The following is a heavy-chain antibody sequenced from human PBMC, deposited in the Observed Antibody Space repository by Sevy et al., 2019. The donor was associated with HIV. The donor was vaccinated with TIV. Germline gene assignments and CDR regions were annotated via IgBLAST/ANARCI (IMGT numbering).Heavy chain of an antibody. D-gene: IGHD3-22*01. CDR3: AKEQGYYYDRTGEYYFDY. J-gene: IGHJ4*02. V-gene: IGHV3-23*01. CDR2: ITSSGDTT. CDR1: GFTFGNYA. Sequence: GGSLRLSCAVSGFTFGNYAMSWVRQAPGKGLEWVSSITSSGDTTYYTDSVKGRFTISRDNSKNTLYLQMNSLRAEDRAVYFCAKEQGYYYDRTGEYYFDYWGQGTLVTVSS.